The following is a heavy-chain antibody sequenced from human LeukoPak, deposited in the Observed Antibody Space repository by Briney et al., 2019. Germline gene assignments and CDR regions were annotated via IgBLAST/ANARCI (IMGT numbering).Heavy chain of an antibody. D-gene: IGHD4-17*01. J-gene: IGHJ3*01. CDR3: AKDPNGDYIGAFDF. CDR2: SSSTSSYI. CDR1: GFTFSSYS. Sequence: GGSLRLSCAASGFTFSSYSMNWVRQAPGKGLEWVSSSSSTSSYIYYADSVKGRFTISRDNAKNLLYLQMKSLRPEDTAMYYCAKDPNGDYIGAFDFWGQGTMVTVSS. V-gene: IGHV3-21*04.